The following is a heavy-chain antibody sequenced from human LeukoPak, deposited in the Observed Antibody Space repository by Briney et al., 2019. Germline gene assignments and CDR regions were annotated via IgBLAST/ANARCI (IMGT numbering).Heavy chain of an antibody. V-gene: IGHV4-59*01. CDR3: ARGGFGHSSSYYYYMDV. D-gene: IGHD6-6*01. J-gene: IGHJ6*03. CDR1: GGSISSYY. Sequence: PSETLSLTCTVSGGSISSYYWSWIRQPPGKGLEWIGYIYYSGSTNYNPSLKSRVTISVDTSKNQFSLKLSSVTAADTAVYYCARGGFGHSSSYYYYMDVWGKGTTVTVSS. CDR2: IYYSGST.